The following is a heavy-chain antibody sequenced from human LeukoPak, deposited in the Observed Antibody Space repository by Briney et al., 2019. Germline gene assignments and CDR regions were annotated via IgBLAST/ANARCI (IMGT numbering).Heavy chain of an antibody. V-gene: IGHV1-2*02. Sequence: ASVKVSCKASGYTFTGYYMHWVRQAPGQGLEWMGWINPNSGGTNYAQKFQGRVTMTRDTSISTAYMELSRLRSDDTAVYYCARDFHTGYSYGAFDIWGQGIMVTVSS. D-gene: IGHD5-18*01. CDR3: ARDFHTGYSYGAFDI. J-gene: IGHJ3*02. CDR1: GYTFTGYY. CDR2: INPNSGGT.